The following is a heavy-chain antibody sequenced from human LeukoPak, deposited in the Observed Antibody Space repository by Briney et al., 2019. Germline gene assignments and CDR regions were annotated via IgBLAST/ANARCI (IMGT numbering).Heavy chain of an antibody. CDR2: ISFDGTNK. Sequence: PGRSLRLSCTASGVPLSHYAMHWVRQAPGRGLEWVAVISFDGTNKYYGDPVEGRFSVSRDNSKNTLYLQMNSLRPDDTAMYYCATDYGDYEPIDYWGQGTLVTVSS. CDR3: ATDYGDYEPIDY. V-gene: IGHV3-30*04. CDR1: GVPLSHYA. J-gene: IGHJ4*02. D-gene: IGHD4-17*01.